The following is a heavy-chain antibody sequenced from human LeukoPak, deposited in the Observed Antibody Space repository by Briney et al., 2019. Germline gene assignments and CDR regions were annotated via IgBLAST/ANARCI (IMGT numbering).Heavy chain of an antibody. D-gene: IGHD2-8*01. Sequence: GASVKVSCKASGYTFTSYDINWVRQATGQGLEWMGWISAYNGDTNYAQKLQGRVTMTTDTSTSTAYMELRSLRSDDTALYYCARDPSNTGGYYFYMDVWGKGTTVTVSS. V-gene: IGHV1-18*01. J-gene: IGHJ6*03. CDR3: ARDPSNTGGYYFYMDV. CDR1: GYTFTSYD. CDR2: ISAYNGDT.